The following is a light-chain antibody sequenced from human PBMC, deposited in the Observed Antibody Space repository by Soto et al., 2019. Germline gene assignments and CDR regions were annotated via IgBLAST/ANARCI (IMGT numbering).Light chain of an antibody. CDR1: QSVGNK. V-gene: IGKV3-15*01. CDR3: QQYSVWPPT. CDR2: AAS. J-gene: IGKJ3*01. Sequence: IMLTQSPATLSVSPGEGAALSCRASQSVGNKVAWYQQKPGQAPRLLFSAASTRATDIPARFSGGGSGTEFTLTISSLQSVDFAIYYCQQYSVWPPTFGPGTKVAVK.